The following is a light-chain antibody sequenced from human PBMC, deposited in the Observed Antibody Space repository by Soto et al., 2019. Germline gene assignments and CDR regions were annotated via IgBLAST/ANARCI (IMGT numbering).Light chain of an antibody. CDR3: QQYASSPWT. Sequence: EIVMTQSPATLSVSPGERVTLSCRASQGVGSTLAWYRQQPGQAPRLLIYDASNRATGIPARFSGSGSGTDFTLTINRLEPEDFAVYYCQQYASSPWTFGQGTKVDIK. CDR2: DAS. CDR1: QGVGST. V-gene: IGKV3D-15*01. J-gene: IGKJ1*01.